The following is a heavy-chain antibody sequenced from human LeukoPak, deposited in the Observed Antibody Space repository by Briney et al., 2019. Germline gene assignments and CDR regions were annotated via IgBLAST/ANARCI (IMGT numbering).Heavy chain of an antibody. Sequence: PGGSLRLSCAASGFIVSSNYMNWVRQAPGKGLEWVSVIYTDGSTYYADSVMGRFTISRDISRNTVHLQMNSLRAGDTAVYYCARDPHGYNSYFDYWGQGTLVTVSS. V-gene: IGHV3-53*01. D-gene: IGHD5-24*01. CDR2: IYTDGST. CDR3: ARDPHGYNSYFDY. CDR1: GFIVSSNY. J-gene: IGHJ4*02.